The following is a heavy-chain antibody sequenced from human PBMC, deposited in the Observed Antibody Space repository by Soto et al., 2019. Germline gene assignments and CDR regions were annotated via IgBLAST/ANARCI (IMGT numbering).Heavy chain of an antibody. J-gene: IGHJ6*02. Sequence: SVKVSCKASGGTFSSYAISWWLQAPGQGLEWMGGIIPIFGTANYAQKFQGRVTITADESTSTAYMELSSLRSEDTAVYYCARGTTIFGVVIIPLEYYYYGMDVWG. CDR1: GGTFSSYA. D-gene: IGHD3-3*01. CDR2: IIPIFGTA. V-gene: IGHV1-69*13. CDR3: ARGTTIFGVVIIPLEYYYYGMDV.